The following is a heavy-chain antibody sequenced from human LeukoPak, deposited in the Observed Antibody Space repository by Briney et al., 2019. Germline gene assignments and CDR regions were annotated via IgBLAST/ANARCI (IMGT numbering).Heavy chain of an antibody. Sequence: PAETLSLTCTVSGDSISSGDYYWRWIRQPAGKGLEWIGRISSSGSTNYNPSLKSRVTISVDTSKNQFSLKLSSVTAADTAVYFCARGPYSYDSSGAFDIWGQGTMVTVSS. D-gene: IGHD3-22*01. CDR3: ARGPYSYDSSGAFDI. CDR1: GDSISSGDYY. V-gene: IGHV4-61*02. J-gene: IGHJ3*02. CDR2: ISSSGST.